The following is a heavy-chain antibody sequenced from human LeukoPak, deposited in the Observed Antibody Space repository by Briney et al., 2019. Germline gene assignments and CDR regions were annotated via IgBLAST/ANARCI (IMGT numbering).Heavy chain of an antibody. CDR3: ARGAGNYYFYGMDV. V-gene: IGHV4-39*07. J-gene: IGHJ6*02. Sequence: PSETLSLTCTVSGGSISSSSCYWGWIRQPPGKGLEWIGSIYYSGSTNYNPSLKSRVTVSVDTSKNQFSLKLSSVTAADTAVYYCARGAGNYYFYGMDVWGQGTTVTVSS. CDR2: IYYSGST. CDR1: GGSISSSSCY.